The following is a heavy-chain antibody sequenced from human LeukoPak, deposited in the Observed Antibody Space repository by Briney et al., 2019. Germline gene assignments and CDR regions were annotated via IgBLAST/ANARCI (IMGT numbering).Heavy chain of an antibody. CDR2: INPNSGAT. J-gene: IGHJ5*02. D-gene: IGHD3-16*02. V-gene: IGHV1-2*02. CDR3: ARGGIVMGDYDWFDP. CDR1: GYTFTRHY. Sequence: GSVKVSCKASGYTFTRHYVHWVRHVPGQGLQWLGGINPNSGATNYAQKFQGRVTMARDTSIDTAYMDLSRLTSDDTAVYFCARGGIVMGDYDWFDPWGQGTLVTVSS.